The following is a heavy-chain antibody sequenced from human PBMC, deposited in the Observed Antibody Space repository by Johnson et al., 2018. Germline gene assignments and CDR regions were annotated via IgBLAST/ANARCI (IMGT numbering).Heavy chain of an antibody. CDR1: GGSISNYY. CDR2: IYYIGST. J-gene: IGHJ6*02. D-gene: IGHD3-10*01. Sequence: QVQLQESGPGLVKPSETLSLTCTVSGGSISNYYCTWIRQPPGKGLEWIGYIYYIGSTNYHPSLRSRVSISLDPSKNQCSLELSPVTAADTAVFYCAARYGSSYSYYALDVWGQGTTVPVSS. V-gene: IGHV4-59*01. CDR3: AARYGSSYSYYALDV.